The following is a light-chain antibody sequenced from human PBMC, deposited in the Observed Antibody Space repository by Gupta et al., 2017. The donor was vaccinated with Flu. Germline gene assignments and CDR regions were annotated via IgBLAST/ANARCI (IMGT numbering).Light chain of an antibody. Sequence: EIVMTQSPATLSVPPGERATLSCRASQSISSNLAWYQQKPGQAPRLLIYGASARATGIPARFSGSGYGTEFTLTISSRQSEDFAVYYCQQYNIWPPRTFGQGTKVEI. J-gene: IGKJ1*01. CDR1: QSISSN. V-gene: IGKV3-15*01. CDR2: GAS. CDR3: QQYNIWPPRT.